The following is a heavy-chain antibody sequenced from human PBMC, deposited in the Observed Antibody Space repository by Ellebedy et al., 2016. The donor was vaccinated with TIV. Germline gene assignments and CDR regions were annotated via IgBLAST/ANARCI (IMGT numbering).Heavy chain of an antibody. CDR3: ARDAGFHAFDI. Sequence: SETLSLTXTVAGGSISSYYWSWIRQPAGKGLEWIGRIYTSGSTNYNPSLKSRVTISVDTSKNQFSLKLSSVTAADTAVYYCARDAGFHAFDIWGQGTMVTVSS. V-gene: IGHV4-4*07. CDR1: GGSISSYY. CDR2: IYTSGST. J-gene: IGHJ3*02.